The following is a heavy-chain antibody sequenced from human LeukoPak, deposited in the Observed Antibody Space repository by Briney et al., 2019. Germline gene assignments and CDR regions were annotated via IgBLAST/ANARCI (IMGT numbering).Heavy chain of an antibody. CDR2: ISAYNGNT. V-gene: IGHV1-18*01. D-gene: IGHD3-10*01. J-gene: IGHJ6*03. Sequence: ASVKVSCKASGYTFTSYGISWVRQAPGQGLEWMGWISAYNGNTNYAQKLQGRVTMTTDTSTSTAYMELRSLRSDDTAVYYCARIPGLLWFGESTNYYYMDVWGKGTTVTVSS. CDR3: ARIPGLLWFGESTNYYYMDV. CDR1: GYTFTSYG.